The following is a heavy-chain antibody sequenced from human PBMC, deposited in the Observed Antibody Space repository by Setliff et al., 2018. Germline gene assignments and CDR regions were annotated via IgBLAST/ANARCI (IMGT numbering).Heavy chain of an antibody. D-gene: IGHD2-8*01. Sequence: LSLTCTVSGGSISSHYMSWIRQAPGKGLEWVSYIISSGSTIYYADSVKGRFTKSKDNAKKSLYLQMNSLRAEDTAVYYCVRNGGNSDYWGQGTLVTVPS. CDR1: GGSISSHY. V-gene: IGHV3-11*01. J-gene: IGHJ4*02. CDR3: VRNGGNSDY. CDR2: IISSGSTI.